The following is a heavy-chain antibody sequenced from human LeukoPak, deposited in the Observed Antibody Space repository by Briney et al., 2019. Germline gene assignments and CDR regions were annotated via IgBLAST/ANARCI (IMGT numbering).Heavy chain of an antibody. CDR2: IYYSGST. CDR3: ARINRYYDSSGYGDAFDI. Sequence: SGTLSLTCAVSGGSISSSNWWSWVRQPPGKGLEWIGYIYYSGSTNYNPSLKSRVTISVDTSKNQFSLKLSSVTAADTAVYYCARINRYYDSSGYGDAFDIWGQGTMVTVSS. J-gene: IGHJ3*02. D-gene: IGHD3-22*01. V-gene: IGHV4-4*02. CDR1: GGSISSSNW.